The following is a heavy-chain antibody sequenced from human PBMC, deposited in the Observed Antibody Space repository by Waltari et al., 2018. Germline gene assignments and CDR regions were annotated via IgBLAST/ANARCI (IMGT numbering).Heavy chain of an antibody. J-gene: IGHJ6*02. CDR2: IQYDGSIK. Sequence: VESGGGVVQPGGSLRLSCAASGFTLGNYGMHWVRQAPGKGLEWVAVIQYDGSIKNYADSVKGRFTISRENSKNTLYLEMKSLRAEDTAVYYCAREYSRICFHALDGWGQGTAVTVSS. CDR3: AREYSRICFHALDG. CDR1: GFTLGNYG. V-gene: IGHV3-33*05. D-gene: IGHD6-13*01.